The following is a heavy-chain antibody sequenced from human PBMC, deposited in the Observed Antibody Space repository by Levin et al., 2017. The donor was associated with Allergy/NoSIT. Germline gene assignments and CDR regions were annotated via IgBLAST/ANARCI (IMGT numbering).Heavy chain of an antibody. V-gene: IGHV3-74*01. Sequence: GGSLRLSCEGSGFTFSSHYMHWVRQAPGKGLVWVSRMSDEGSKTDYADSVKGRFTISRDNAKSTLYLQMNSLRAEDTAVYYCARGIVGASVAFDMWGQGTLVTVSS. D-gene: IGHD1-26*01. CDR2: MSDEGSKT. CDR1: GFTFSSHY. CDR3: ARGIVGASVAFDM. J-gene: IGHJ3*02.